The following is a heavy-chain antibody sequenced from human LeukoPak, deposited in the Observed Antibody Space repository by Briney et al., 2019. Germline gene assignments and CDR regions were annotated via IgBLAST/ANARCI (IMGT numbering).Heavy chain of an antibody. CDR2: IYSGGST. Sequence: GGSLRLSCAASGFTVSSKYMSWVRQAPGKGLEWVSVIYSGGSTYYADSVKGRFTISRHNSKNTLYLQMNSLRAEDTAVYYCATGEEASRIAAAGDYYGMDVWGQGTTVTVSS. V-gene: IGHV3-53*04. J-gene: IGHJ6*02. D-gene: IGHD6-13*01. CDR1: GFTVSSKY. CDR3: ATGEEASRIAAAGDYYGMDV.